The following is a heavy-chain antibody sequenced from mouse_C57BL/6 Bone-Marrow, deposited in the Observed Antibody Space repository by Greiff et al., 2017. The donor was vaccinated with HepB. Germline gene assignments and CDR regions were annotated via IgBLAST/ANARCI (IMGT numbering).Heavy chain of an antibody. CDR1: GFTFSSYA. D-gene: IGHD2-5*01. CDR3: ARDSNYVLHFDY. CDR2: ISDGGSYT. V-gene: IGHV5-4*01. Sequence: EVKLVESGGGLLKPGGSLKLSCAASGFTFSSYAMSWVRQTPEKRLEWVATISDGGSYTYYPDNVKGRFTISRDNAKNNLYLQMSHLKSEDTAMYYCARDSNYVLHFDYWGQGTTLTVSS. J-gene: IGHJ2*01.